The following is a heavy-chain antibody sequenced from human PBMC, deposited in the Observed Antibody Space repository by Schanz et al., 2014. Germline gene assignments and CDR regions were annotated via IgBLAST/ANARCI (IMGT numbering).Heavy chain of an antibody. CDR1: GFTFSSYW. Sequence: EVQLVESGGGLVQPGGSLRLSCAASGFTFSSYWMHWVRQAPGKGLVWVSRINSDGSTTIYADSVKGRFTISRDNAKNTLYLQMNSLRAEDTAVYYCARPLGPNYYYYGLDVWGKGTTVTVSS. CDR3: ARPLGPNYYYYGLDV. J-gene: IGHJ6*04. CDR2: INSDGSTT. V-gene: IGHV3-74*01.